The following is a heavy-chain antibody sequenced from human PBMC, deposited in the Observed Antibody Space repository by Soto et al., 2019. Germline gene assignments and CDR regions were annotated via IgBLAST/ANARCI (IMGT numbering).Heavy chain of an antibody. D-gene: IGHD5-12*01. Sequence: SLPLSHTWTVACGSISSYYWSCIRQPPGKGLEWIGYIYYSGSTNYNPSLKSRVTISVDTSKNQFSLKLSSVTAADTAVYYCARMVRYSGYDFPNWFDPWGQGTLVTVSS. V-gene: IGHV4-59*08. CDR1: CGSISSYY. J-gene: IGHJ5*02. CDR2: IYYSGST. CDR3: ARMVRYSGYDFPNWFDP.